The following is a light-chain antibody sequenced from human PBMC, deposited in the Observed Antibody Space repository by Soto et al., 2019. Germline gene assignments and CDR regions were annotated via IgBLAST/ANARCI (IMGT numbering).Light chain of an antibody. CDR2: LEGSGSY. Sequence: QLVLNQSSSASASLGSSVKLTCTLSSGHSSYIIAWHHQQPGKAPRYLMKLEGSGSYNKGSGVPDRFSGSSSGADRYLTISNLQFEDEANYYCETWDSNTRVFGGGTKVTVL. CDR1: SGHSSYI. J-gene: IGLJ2*01. CDR3: ETWDSNTRV. V-gene: IGLV4-60*02.